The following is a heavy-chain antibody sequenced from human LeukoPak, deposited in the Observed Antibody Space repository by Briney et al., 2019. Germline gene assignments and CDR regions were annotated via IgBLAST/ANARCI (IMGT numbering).Heavy chain of an antibody. V-gene: IGHV3-30*18. J-gene: IGHJ4*02. D-gene: IGHD5-18*01. CDR2: ISYDGSNK. CDR1: GFTFSSYG. CDR3: AKGRTKYSYGYEDYFDY. Sequence: GGSLRLSCAASGFTFSSYGMHWVRQAPGKGLEWVAVISYDGSNKYNADSVKGRFTISRDNSKNTLYLQMNSLRAEDTAVYYCAKGRTKYSYGYEDYFDYWGQGTLVTVSS.